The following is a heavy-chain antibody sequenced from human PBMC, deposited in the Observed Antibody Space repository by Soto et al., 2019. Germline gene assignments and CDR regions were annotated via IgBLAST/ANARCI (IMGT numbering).Heavy chain of an antibody. V-gene: IGHV3-7*01. D-gene: IGHD1-26*01. CDR3: ARSESYSGDAFDI. CDR2: IKQDGSEK. Sequence: GGSLRLSCAVSGFTFSSYWMSWVRQAPGKGLEWVANIKQDGSEKYYVDSVKGRFTISRDNAKNSLYLQMNSLRAEDTAVYYCARSESYSGDAFDIWGQGTMVTVSS. CDR1: GFTFSSYW. J-gene: IGHJ3*02.